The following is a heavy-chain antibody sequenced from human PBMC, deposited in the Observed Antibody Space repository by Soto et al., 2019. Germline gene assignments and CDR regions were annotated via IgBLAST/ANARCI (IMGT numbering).Heavy chain of an antibody. Sequence: SQTLSLTCAISGDSVSSNSAAWNWIRQSPSRGLEWLGRTYYRSKWYNDYAVSVKSRITINPDTSKNQSSLQLNSVTPEDTAVYYCESGYCSSTSCYTLSNYGFDPWGQVNLVTV. D-gene: IGHD2-2*02. V-gene: IGHV6-1*01. CDR3: ESGYCSSTSCYTLSNYGFDP. CDR2: TYYRSKWYN. CDR1: GDSVSSNSAA. J-gene: IGHJ5*02.